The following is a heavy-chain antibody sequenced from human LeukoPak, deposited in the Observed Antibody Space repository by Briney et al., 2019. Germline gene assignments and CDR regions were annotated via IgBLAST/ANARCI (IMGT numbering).Heavy chain of an antibody. CDR3: AKPPYYYDSSTYYFDY. J-gene: IGHJ4*02. Sequence: PGGSLRLSCAASGFTFSSYAMSWVRQAPGKGLEWVSAISGSGGSTYYADSVKGRFTISRDNSKNTLYLQMNSLRAEDTAVYYCAKPPYYYDSSTYYFDYWGQGTLVTVSS. D-gene: IGHD3-22*01. V-gene: IGHV3-23*01. CDR1: GFTFSSYA. CDR2: ISGSGGST.